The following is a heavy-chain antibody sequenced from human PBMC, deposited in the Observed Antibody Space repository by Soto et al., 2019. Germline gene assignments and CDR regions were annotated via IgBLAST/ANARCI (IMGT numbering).Heavy chain of an antibody. CDR3: ARSGDNYNVLDY. J-gene: IGHJ4*02. D-gene: IGHD3-10*02. CDR2: SSNSGTYT. Sequence: AVVSLRLSCAASGFTFTTYSMSWIRQAPGKGLEWLSYSSNSGTYTRYADSVKGRFSISRDNAKNSLYLQINSLRGEDTATYYCARSGDNYNVLDYWGQGTPVTAPQ. V-gene: IGHV3-11*06. CDR1: GFTFTTYS.